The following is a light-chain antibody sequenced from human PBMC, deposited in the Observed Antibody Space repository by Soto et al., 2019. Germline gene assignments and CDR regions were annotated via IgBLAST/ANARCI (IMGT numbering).Light chain of an antibody. CDR2: SNT. Sequence: QCVLTQPPSASGTAGQTIAISCSGGSSNIGSHTVNWYQQLPGTAPRLLIYSNTQRPSGVPDRFSGSKSGTSASLAISGLQSEYEGDYYCAAWDDSLNGVVFGGGTKVTVL. CDR3: AAWDDSLNGVV. J-gene: IGLJ2*01. CDR1: SSNIGSHT. V-gene: IGLV1-44*01.